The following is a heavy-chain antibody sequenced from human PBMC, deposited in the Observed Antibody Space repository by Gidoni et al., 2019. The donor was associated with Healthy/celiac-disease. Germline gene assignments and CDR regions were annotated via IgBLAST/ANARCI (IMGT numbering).Heavy chain of an antibody. D-gene: IGHD6-19*01. Sequence: EVPLVESGGGLVKPGGSLRLSCAASGFTFSSYSMNWVRQAPGKGLEWVSSISSSSSYIYYADSVKGRFTISRDNAKNSLYLQMNSLRAEDTAVYYCARTQWLVRGVDYWGQGTLVTVSS. J-gene: IGHJ4*02. CDR3: ARTQWLVRGVDY. CDR2: ISSSSSYI. V-gene: IGHV3-21*01. CDR1: GFTFSSYS.